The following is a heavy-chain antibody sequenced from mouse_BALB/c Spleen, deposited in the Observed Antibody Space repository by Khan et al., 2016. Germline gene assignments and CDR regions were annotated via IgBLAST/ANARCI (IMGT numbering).Heavy chain of an antibody. V-gene: IGHV1-4*01. Sequence: QVQLQQSGAELARPGASVRMSCRASGYTITNHTVHGVNQRPGQGLEWIVYIIPSSDYTNYKQKFKDKAPLTADTSSTTAYMQLSSMTSEYSAVYSSAESPIYCASGVVYWGQGTLVTVS. CDR1: GYTITNHT. J-gene: IGHJ3*01. CDR3: AESPIYCASGVVY. D-gene: IGHD2-1*01. CDR2: IIPSSDYT.